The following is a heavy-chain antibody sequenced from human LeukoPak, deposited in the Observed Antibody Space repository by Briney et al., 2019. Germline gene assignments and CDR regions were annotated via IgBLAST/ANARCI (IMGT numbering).Heavy chain of an antibody. CDR1: GGSFSGYY. CDR3: ATDLAVAGTINDY. Sequence: SETLSLTCAVYGGSFSGYYWSWIRQPPGKGLEWIGEINHSGSTNYNPSLKSRVTISVDTSKNQFSLKLSSVTAADTAVYYCATDLAVAGTINDYWGQGTLVTVPS. CDR2: INHSGST. J-gene: IGHJ4*02. D-gene: IGHD6-19*01. V-gene: IGHV4-34*01.